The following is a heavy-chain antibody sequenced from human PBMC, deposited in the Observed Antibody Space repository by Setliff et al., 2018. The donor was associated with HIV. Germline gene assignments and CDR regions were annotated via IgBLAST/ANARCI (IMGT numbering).Heavy chain of an antibody. CDR3: ARHAIVDTAGRGFDY. D-gene: IGHD5-18*01. J-gene: IGHJ4*02. Sequence: SETLSLTCTVSGGSIRSSSFYWGWIRQPPGKGLEWIASIYYSGSTYYNSSLKSRVTISVDTSKNQFSLKLSSVTATDTAVYYCARHAIVDTAGRGFDYWGQGTLVTVSS. CDR2: IYYSGST. CDR1: GGSIRSSSFY. V-gene: IGHV4-39*01.